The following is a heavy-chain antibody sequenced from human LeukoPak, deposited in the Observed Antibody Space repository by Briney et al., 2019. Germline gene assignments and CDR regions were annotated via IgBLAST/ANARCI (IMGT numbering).Heavy chain of an antibody. CDR2: ISAYNGNT. D-gene: IGHD6-6*01. CDR3: ARGDSSFNQPDY. Sequence: ASVKVSCKASGGTFSSYAISWVRQAPGQGLEWMGWISAYNGNTNYAQKLQGRVTMTTDTSTSTAYMELRSLRSDDTAVYYCARGDSSFNQPDYWGQGTLVTVSS. J-gene: IGHJ4*02. CDR1: GGTFSSYA. V-gene: IGHV1-18*01.